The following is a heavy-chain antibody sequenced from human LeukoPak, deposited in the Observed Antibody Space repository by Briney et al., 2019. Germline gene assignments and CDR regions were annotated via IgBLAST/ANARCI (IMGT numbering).Heavy chain of an antibody. J-gene: IGHJ4*02. CDR1: GFPFSSYV. CDR3: AKPKFCSGYSCYFDY. D-gene: IGHD2-15*01. Sequence: GGSLRLSCAASGFPFSSYVMSWVRQAPEKGLEWVSFIDFNGDNTNFADSVKGRFTISRDNSKNTPYLQMNSVRAEDTAIYYCAKPKFCSGYSCYFDYWGQGTLVTVSS. V-gene: IGHV3-23*01. CDR2: IDFNGDNT.